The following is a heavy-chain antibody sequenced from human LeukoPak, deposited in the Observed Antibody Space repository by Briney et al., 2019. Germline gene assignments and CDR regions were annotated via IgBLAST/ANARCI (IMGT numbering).Heavy chain of an antibody. CDR2: ISGSGGST. Sequence: PGGSLRLSCAASGFTFSSYAMSWVRQAPGKGLEWVSAISGSGGSTYYADSVKGRFTISRDNSKNTLYLQMNSLRAEDTAVYYCARVRSSTTTHYGMDVWGQGTTVTVSS. D-gene: IGHD2-2*01. CDR1: GFTFSSYA. J-gene: IGHJ6*02. V-gene: IGHV3-23*01. CDR3: ARVRSSTTTHYGMDV.